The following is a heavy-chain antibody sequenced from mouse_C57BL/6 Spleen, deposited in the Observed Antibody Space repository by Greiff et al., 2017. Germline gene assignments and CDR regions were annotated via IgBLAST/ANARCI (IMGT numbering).Heavy chain of an antibody. Sequence: VQLQQSGPELVKPGASVKLSCKASGYTFTSYWMHWVKQRPGQGLEWIGEIDPSDSYTNYNQKFKGKSTLTVDKSSSTAYMQLSSLTSEDSAVYYCAKYRGSTGYGFDVWGTGTTVTVSS. CDR3: AKYRGSTGYGFDV. J-gene: IGHJ1*03. CDR1: GYTFTSYW. D-gene: IGHD2-14*01. V-gene: IGHV1-69*01. CDR2: IDPSDSYT.